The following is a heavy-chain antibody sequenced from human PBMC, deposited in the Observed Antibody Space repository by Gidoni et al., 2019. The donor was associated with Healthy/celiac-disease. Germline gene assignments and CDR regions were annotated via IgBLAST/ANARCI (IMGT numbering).Heavy chain of an antibody. CDR2: INHSGST. J-gene: IGHJ6*03. V-gene: IGHV4-34*01. Sequence: QVQLQQWGAGLLKPSETLPLTCAVYGGSFSGYYWSWIRQPPGKGLEWIGEINHSGSTNYNPDLKSRVTVSVDTSKNQFSLKLGYVTAADTAVYYCASNRGTGYYYYMDVWGKGTTVTVSS. D-gene: IGHD1-1*01. CDR3: ASNRGTGYYYYMDV. CDR1: GGSFSGYY.